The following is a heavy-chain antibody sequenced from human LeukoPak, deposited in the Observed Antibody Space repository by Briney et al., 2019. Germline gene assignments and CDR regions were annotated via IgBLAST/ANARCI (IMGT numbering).Heavy chain of an antibody. V-gene: IGHV4-61*01. Sequence: PSETLSLTCTVSGGSVSSDSYYWSWIRQPPGKGLEWIGFIYYSGSTNYNPSLKSPVTISVDTSKNQFSLKLSSVTAADTAVYYCARGNNRGVGVVDTFDYWGQGTLVTVSS. CDR1: GGSVSSDSYY. CDR3: ARGNNRGVGVVDTFDY. J-gene: IGHJ4*02. CDR2: IYYSGST. D-gene: IGHD5-18*01.